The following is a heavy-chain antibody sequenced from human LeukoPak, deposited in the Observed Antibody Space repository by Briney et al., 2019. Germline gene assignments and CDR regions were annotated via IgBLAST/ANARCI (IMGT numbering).Heavy chain of an antibody. V-gene: IGHV3-7*01. CDR2: IKQDGSEK. J-gene: IGHJ4*02. CDR1: GFTFSSYW. CDR3: ARGDSSGYFYFGS. Sequence: GGSLRLSCAASGFTFSSYWMSWVRQAPGKGLEWVANIKQDGSEKYYVDSVKGRFTISRDNAKNSLYLQMNSLRVEDTAVYYCARGDSSGYFYFGSWGQGTLVTVSS. D-gene: IGHD3-22*01.